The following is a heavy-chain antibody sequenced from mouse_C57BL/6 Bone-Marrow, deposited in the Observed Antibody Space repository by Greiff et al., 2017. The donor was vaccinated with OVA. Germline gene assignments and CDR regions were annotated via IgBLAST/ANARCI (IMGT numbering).Heavy chain of an antibody. CDR2: IYPGGGYT. V-gene: IGHV1-63*01. D-gene: IGHD6-1*01. Sequence: VQLQQSGAELVRPGASVKMSCKASGYTFTNYWIGWAKQRPGHGLEWIGDIYPGGGYTNYNEKFKGKATLTADKSSSTAYMQLSSLTSEDSADYYCAGSRHECYFDDWGTGTTVTVSS. CDR1: GYTFTNYW. CDR3: AGSRHECYFDD. J-gene: IGHJ1*03.